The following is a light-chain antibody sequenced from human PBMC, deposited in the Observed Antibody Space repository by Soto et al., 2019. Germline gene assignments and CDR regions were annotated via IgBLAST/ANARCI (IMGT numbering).Light chain of an antibody. CDR3: QQYGSSPPIT. CDR2: GAS. V-gene: IGKV3-20*01. Sequence: IVLTQSPGTLSFSPWERATLSCSSIQSVSSSYLAWYQQKPGQAPRLLIYGASSRATGIPDRFSGSGSGTDFTLTISRLEPEDFAVYYCQQYGSSPPITFGQGTRLEIK. J-gene: IGKJ5*01. CDR1: QSVSSSY.